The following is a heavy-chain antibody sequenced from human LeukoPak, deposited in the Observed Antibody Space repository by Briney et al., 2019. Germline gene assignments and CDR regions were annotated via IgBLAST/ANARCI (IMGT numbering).Heavy chain of an antibody. CDR2: ISYDGSNK. CDR3: AKDRHILTGYPTVIDY. D-gene: IGHD3-9*01. CDR1: GFTFSNYA. J-gene: IGHJ4*02. V-gene: IGHV3-30*18. Sequence: GGSLRLSCAASGFTFSNYAMHWVRQAPGKGLEWVAVISYDGSNKYYTDSVKGRFTISRGNSKNMLYMQMNSLRAEDTAVYYCAKDRHILTGYPTVIDYWGQGTLVTVSS.